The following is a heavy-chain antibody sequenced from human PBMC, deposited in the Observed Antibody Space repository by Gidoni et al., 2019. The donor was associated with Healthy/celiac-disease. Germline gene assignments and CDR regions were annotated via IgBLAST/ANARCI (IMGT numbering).Heavy chain of an antibody. J-gene: IGHJ6*02. D-gene: IGHD3-3*01. CDR2: IYSGGST. CDR1: GFTVRRNY. Sequence: EVQLVETGGGLNQPGGSLRLSCAASGFTVRRNYMSWVRQAPGQGLEGASVIYSGGSTYYADSVKGRFTISRDNSKNTLYLQMNSLRAEDTAVYYCARDYLRKGVVRGYYGMDVWGQGTTVTVSS. V-gene: IGHV3-53*02. CDR3: ARDYLRKGVVRGYYGMDV.